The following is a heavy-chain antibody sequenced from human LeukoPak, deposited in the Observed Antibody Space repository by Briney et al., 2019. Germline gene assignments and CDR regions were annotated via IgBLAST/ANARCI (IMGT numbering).Heavy chain of an antibody. CDR2: IYYSGST. CDR3: ARDQDGYIDY. CDR1: GGSLSSGGYS. J-gene: IGHJ4*02. D-gene: IGHD2-15*01. V-gene: IGHV4-30-4*07. Sequence: SQTLSLTCAVSGGSLSSGGYSWSWIRQPPGKGLEWIGYIYYSGSTYYNPSLKSRVTISVDTSKNQFSLKLSSVTAADTAVYYCARDQDGYIDYWGQGTLVTVSS.